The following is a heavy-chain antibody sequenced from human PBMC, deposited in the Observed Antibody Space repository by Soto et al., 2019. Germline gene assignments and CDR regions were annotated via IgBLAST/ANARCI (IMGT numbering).Heavy chain of an antibody. Sequence: QVQLQESGPGLVKPSGTLSLTCAVSSGSISSDNWWSWVRQPPGKGLEWIGEIYPSGNTNYNPSLRSPVTISVDRSKTQFSLKLSSVTAADTAVYYCARTYCSGGSCYSAFDYWGQGTLVTVSS. V-gene: IGHV4-4*02. CDR2: IYPSGNT. CDR3: ARTYCSGGSCYSAFDY. J-gene: IGHJ4*02. D-gene: IGHD2-15*01. CDR1: SGSISSDNW.